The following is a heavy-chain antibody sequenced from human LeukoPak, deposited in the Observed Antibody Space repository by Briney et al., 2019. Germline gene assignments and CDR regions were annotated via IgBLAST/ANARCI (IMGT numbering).Heavy chain of an antibody. CDR3: GRGNKSFDP. CDR2: INPNTGGT. Sequence: ASVKVSCKASGYTFSGYYVHWVRQAPGQGLEWMGWINPNTGGTNYAQKFQGRVTMTKDTSTNAAYMELNKLTSDDTAVYYCGRGNKSFDPWGQGTLVTVSS. V-gene: IGHV1-2*02. CDR1: GYTFSGYY. J-gene: IGHJ5*02.